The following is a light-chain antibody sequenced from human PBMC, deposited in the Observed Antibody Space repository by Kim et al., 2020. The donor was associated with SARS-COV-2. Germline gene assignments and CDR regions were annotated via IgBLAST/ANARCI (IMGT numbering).Light chain of an antibody. V-gene: IGKV4-1*01. CDR3: QQYYSTLCT. CDR1: QSVLYSSNNKNY. CDR2: WTS. J-gene: IGKJ2*02. Sequence: DIVMTQSPDSLAVSLGERATINCKSSQSVLYSSNNKNYLAWYQQKPGQPPKLLIYWTSTRESGVPDRFSGSGSETDFTLSISSLQAEDVAVYYCQQYYSTLCTFGQGTKLEI.